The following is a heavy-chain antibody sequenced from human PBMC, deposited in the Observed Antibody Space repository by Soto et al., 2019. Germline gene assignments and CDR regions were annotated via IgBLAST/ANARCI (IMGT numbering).Heavy chain of an antibody. CDR1: GGTFSDYA. Sequence: QVQLVQSGAEVRKSGSSVKVSCKAAGGTFSDYALSWVRQAPGQGLEWMGGIIPMFATTNYAQKFQGRVTIPADDAAPPAHMGLSTLNCEDTAVYSFARGRGIGFSSTCNISCYYNMDVWDQGTTATVSS. V-gene: IGHV1-69*01. J-gene: IGHJ6*02. D-gene: IGHD6-13*01. CDR3: ARGRGIGFSSTCNISCYYNMDV. CDR2: IIPMFATT.